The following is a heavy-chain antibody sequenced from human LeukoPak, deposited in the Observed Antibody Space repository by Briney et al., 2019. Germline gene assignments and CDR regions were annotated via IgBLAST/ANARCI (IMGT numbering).Heavy chain of an antibody. CDR2: IYYSGST. CDR1: GGSISSSSYY. D-gene: IGHD3-22*01. J-gene: IGHJ4*02. V-gene: IGHV4-39*01. Sequence: PSETLSLTCTVSGGSISSSSYYWGWIRQPPGKGLEWIGNIYYSGSTYYNPSLKSRVTISVDTSKNQSSLKLSSVTAADTAVYYCARGYKSGYYPPDFDYWGQGTLVTVSS. CDR3: ARGYKSGYYPPDFDY.